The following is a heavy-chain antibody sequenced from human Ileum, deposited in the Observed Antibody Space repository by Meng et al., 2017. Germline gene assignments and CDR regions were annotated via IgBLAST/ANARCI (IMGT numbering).Heavy chain of an antibody. CDR3: AHRRSPSAGDWFDS. J-gene: IGHJ5*01. CDR1: VSSLSRRGVA. Sequence: GPGALSPTGPHALVWTFSVSSLSRRGVAVSACRQPPGQALEWLAIVYCNDDKQYMPSLESSLTIITDTSKNRVVLTLTNMDPVDSATYFCAHRRSPSAGDWFDSWGQGILVTVSS. D-gene: IGHD3-10*01. V-gene: IGHV2-5*01. CDR2: VYCNDDK.